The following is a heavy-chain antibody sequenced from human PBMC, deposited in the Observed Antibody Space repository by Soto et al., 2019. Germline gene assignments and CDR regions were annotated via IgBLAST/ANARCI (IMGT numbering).Heavy chain of an antibody. CDR2: INGAGDT. J-gene: IGHJ6*02. CDR1: GLDASVNL. V-gene: IGHV3-66*01. Sequence: PGGSLRLSCAASGLDASVNLMNWVRQSPGKGLEWVSVINGAGDTKYADSVKGRFAISRDISRNTVYLQMNSLRAEDTAVYYCVRENYYYGMDVWGHGTTVTVSS. CDR3: VRENYYYGMDV.